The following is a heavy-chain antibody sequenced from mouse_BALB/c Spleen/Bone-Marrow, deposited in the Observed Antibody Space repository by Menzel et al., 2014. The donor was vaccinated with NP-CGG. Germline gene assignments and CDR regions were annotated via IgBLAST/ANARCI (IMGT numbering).Heavy chain of an antibody. Sequence: QVRLQQSGPELVKPGASVKISCKASGYAFSNSWMNWVKQRPGQGLEWIGRIYPGDGDTYYNGKFKDKATLTADKSSITAYMQLSSLTPVDSAVYFCARSDGYRAMDYWGQGTSVTVSS. V-gene: IGHV1-82*01. D-gene: IGHD2-3*01. CDR2: IYPGDGDT. J-gene: IGHJ4*01. CDR1: GYAFSNSW. CDR3: ARSDGYRAMDY.